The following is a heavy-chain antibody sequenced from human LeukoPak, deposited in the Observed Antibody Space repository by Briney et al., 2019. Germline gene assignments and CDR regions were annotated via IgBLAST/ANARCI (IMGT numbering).Heavy chain of an antibody. CDR2: INHSGST. Sequence: PSETLSLTCAVYGGSFSGYYWSWIRQPPGKGLEWIGEINHSGSTNYNPSLKSRVTISVDTSKNQFSLKLSSVTAADTAVYYCARSRWGYGGNSGLFDYWGQGTLVTVSS. J-gene: IGHJ4*02. CDR3: ARSRWGYGGNSGLFDY. D-gene: IGHD4-23*01. CDR1: GGSFSGYY. V-gene: IGHV4-34*01.